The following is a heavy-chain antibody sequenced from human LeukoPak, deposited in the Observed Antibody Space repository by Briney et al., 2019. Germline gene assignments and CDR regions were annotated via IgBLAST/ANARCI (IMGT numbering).Heavy chain of an antibody. Sequence: SETLSLTRTVSGGSVSSGSYYWNWIRQPPGKGLEWIGYIYYSGSTNYTPSLKSRVTISVDTSKNQFSLKLSSVTAADTAVYYCARVLAAAGWFDPWGQGTLVPVSS. CDR1: GGSVSSGSYY. CDR3: ARVLAAAGWFDP. CDR2: IYYSGST. J-gene: IGHJ5*02. V-gene: IGHV4-61*01. D-gene: IGHD6-13*01.